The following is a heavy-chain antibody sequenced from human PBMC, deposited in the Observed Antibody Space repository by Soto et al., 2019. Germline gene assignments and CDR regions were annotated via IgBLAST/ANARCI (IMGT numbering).Heavy chain of an antibody. Sequence: SETLSLTCXVSGGSISSSSYYWGWIRQPPGKGLEWIGSIYYSGSTYYNPSLKSRVTISVDTSKNQFSLKLSSVTAADTAVYYCARHGGTSDYYYYYYMDVWGKGTTVTVSS. CDR1: GGSISSSSYY. J-gene: IGHJ6*03. D-gene: IGHD3-16*01. CDR2: IYYSGST. CDR3: ARHGGTSDYYYYYYMDV. V-gene: IGHV4-39*01.